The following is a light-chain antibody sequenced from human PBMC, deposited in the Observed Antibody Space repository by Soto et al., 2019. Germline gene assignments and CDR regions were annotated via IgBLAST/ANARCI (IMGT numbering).Light chain of an antibody. J-gene: IGKJ3*01. V-gene: IGKV1-33*01. Sequence: DIQMTQSPSSLSASVGDRVTITCQASQDISNYLNWFQQKPGKAPQLLIYDASNLETGVPSRFSGSGSGTDFSLTIRSLQPEDFATYYCQQYDDLPPFAFGPGTKVDIK. CDR1: QDISNY. CDR2: DAS. CDR3: QQYDDLPPFA.